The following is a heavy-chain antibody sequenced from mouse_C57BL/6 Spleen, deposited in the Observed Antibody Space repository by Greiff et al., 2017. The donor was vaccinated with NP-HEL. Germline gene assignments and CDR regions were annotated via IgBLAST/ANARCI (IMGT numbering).Heavy chain of an antibody. J-gene: IGHJ2*01. CDR3: ARVDNFLFDY. D-gene: IGHD1-3*01. CDR1: GYTFTSYW. V-gene: IGHV1-52*01. Sequence: QVQLKQPGAELVRPGSSVKLSCKASGYTFTSYWMHWVKQRPIQGLEWIGNIDPSDSETHYNQKFKDKATLTVDKSSSTAYMQLSSLTSEDSAVYYCARVDNFLFDYWGQGTTLTVSS. CDR2: IDPSDSET.